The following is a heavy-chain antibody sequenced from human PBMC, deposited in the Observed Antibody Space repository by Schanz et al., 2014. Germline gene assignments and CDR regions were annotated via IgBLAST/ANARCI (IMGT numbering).Heavy chain of an antibody. J-gene: IGHJ2*01. CDR1: GGSISSSNYY. V-gene: IGHV4-39*01. CDR2: IYYSGST. CDR3: APDTTWRLDL. D-gene: IGHD1-1*01. Sequence: QVQLQESGPGLVKPSQTLSLTCTVSGGSISSSNYYWGWIRQPPGKGLEWIECIYYSGSTYYNPSFKSRVPTPIDTSKIQFSRPRASLTAADTAVYYCAPDTTWRLDLWGRGTLVTVSS.